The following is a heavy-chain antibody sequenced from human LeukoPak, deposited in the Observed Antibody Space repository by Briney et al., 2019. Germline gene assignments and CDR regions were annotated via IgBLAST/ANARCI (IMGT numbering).Heavy chain of an antibody. V-gene: IGHV3-74*01. J-gene: IGHJ4*02. CDR2: INSDGYST. Sequence: PGGSLRLSCAASGFTFSSYWMHWVRQAPGKGLVWVSRINSDGYSTAYADSVKGRFTIPRDNAKNTLSLQMNSLRADDTAVYYCSRGAPHPTDWGRGTLVTVSS. CDR3: SRGAPHPTD. CDR1: GFTFSSYW.